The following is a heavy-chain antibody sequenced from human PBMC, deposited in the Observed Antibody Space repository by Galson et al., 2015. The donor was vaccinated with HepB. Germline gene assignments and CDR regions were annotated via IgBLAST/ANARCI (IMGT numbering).Heavy chain of an antibody. CDR3: AREVGYCSGGSCYRGRGIYYYMDV. J-gene: IGHJ6*03. CDR2: ISSSGSTI. D-gene: IGHD2-15*01. CDR1: GFTFSDYY. V-gene: IGHV3-11*01. Sequence: SLRLSCAASGFTFSDYYMSWIRQAPGKGLEWVSYISSSGSTIYYADSVKGRFTISRDNAKNSLYLQMNSLRAEDTAVYYCAREVGYCSGGSCYRGRGIYYYMDVWGKGTTVTVSS.